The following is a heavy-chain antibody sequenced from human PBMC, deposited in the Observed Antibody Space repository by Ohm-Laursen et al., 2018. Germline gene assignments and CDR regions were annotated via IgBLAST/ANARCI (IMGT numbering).Heavy chain of an antibody. J-gene: IGHJ3*02. CDR2: INPNSGGT. Sequence: ATVKISCKASGYTFTGYYMHWVRQAPGQGLEWMGWINPNSGGTNYAQKFQGRVTMTRDTSTSTVYMELSSLRSEDTAVYYCASSSDGFDIWGQGTMVTVSS. V-gene: IGHV1-2*02. CDR3: ASSSDGFDI. CDR1: GYTFTGYY.